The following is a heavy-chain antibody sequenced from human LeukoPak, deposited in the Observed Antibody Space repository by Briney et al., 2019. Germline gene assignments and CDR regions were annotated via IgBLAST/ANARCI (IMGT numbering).Heavy chain of an antibody. Sequence: GGALRLSCAASGFRFNIYDMHWVRHASGEGVEWVAHICTGTDTHFSDSVKGRFTISRENARKFLYLNMNDLRPEDTAVYYCARDRRADYGVNDDAFDIWGHGTMVTVSS. D-gene: IGHD4/OR15-4a*01. V-gene: IGHV3-13*01. CDR3: ARDRRADYGVNDDAFDI. CDR1: GFRFNIYD. CDR2: ICTGTDT. J-gene: IGHJ3*02.